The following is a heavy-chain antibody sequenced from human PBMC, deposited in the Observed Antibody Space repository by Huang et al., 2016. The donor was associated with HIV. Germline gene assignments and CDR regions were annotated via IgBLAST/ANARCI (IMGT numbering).Heavy chain of an antibody. V-gene: IGHV1-69*10. Sequence: VQLVQSGAEVKRPGTSVKISCKASGGSFNSLAFNWVRQAPGQGLQYMGGIVPLFAVKNYAEKFRGRRSISADKSTSTVFMELRGLTSEDTAVFFCAREGQTWYGKPIAAFEIWGQGTSVIVSS. CDR2: IVPLFAVK. CDR3: AREGQTWYGKPIAAFEI. J-gene: IGHJ3*02. D-gene: IGHD6-13*01. CDR1: GGSFNSLA.